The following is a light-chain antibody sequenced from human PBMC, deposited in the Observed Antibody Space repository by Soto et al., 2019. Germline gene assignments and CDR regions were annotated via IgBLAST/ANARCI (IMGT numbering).Light chain of an antibody. CDR3: KQSYITPIT. J-gene: IGKJ4*01. Sequence: DIQMTQSPSFLSVSVGDRVTITCRASQSIGGFLNWYQQKLGKAPKLLIYAASSLQSGVPSRFSGSGSGPDFTLTISSLQPADFATYYCKQSYITPITFGGGNQVEI. CDR2: AAS. V-gene: IGKV1-39*01. CDR1: QSIGGF.